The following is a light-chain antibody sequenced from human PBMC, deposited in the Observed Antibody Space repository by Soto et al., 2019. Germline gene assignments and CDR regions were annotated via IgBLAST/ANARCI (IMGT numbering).Light chain of an antibody. Sequence: IEMTQSPSSLSASVGDRVTITCRASQSVRTYLNWYQQKPGKAPKLLIYAASSLQGGVPSTFSGSGSGTDFTLTINSLHPEDLATYYCQQSYSTPRTFGQGTKVEMK. V-gene: IGKV1-39*01. J-gene: IGKJ1*01. CDR1: QSVRTY. CDR3: QQSYSTPRT. CDR2: AAS.